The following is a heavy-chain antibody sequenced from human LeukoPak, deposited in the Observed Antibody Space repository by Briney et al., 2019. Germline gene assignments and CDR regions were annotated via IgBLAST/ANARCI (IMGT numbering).Heavy chain of an antibody. CDR1: GYTLTELS. Sequence: ASVKVSCKVSGYTLTELSIHWVRQAPGKGLEWMGGFDPEHGETIYAQKFQGRVTMTEDTSTDTAYMELSSLRSGDTAVYYCATLDYYDSSAYYSDYWGQGTLVTVPS. J-gene: IGHJ4*02. D-gene: IGHD3-22*01. CDR2: FDPEHGET. CDR3: ATLDYYDSSAYYSDY. V-gene: IGHV1-24*01.